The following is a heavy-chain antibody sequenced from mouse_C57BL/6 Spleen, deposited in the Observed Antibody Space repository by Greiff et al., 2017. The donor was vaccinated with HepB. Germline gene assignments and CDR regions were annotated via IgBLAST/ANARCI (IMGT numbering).Heavy chain of an antibody. Sequence: QVQLQQPGAELVRPGSSVKLSCKASGYTFTSYWMHWVKQRPRQGLEWIGNIDPSDSETHYNQKFTDKATLPVYKYSSTAYMQLSSLTSEDSAVYYCARDPWYFDVWGTGTTVTVSS. CDR3: ARDPWYFDV. CDR2: IDPSDSET. J-gene: IGHJ1*03. V-gene: IGHV1-52*01. CDR1: GYTFTSYW.